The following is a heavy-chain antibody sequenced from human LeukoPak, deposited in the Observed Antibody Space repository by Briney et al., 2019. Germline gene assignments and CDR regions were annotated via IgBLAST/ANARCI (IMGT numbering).Heavy chain of an antibody. CDR3: ARDTTGHYDY. CDR2: ISYDGSNK. Sequence: GGSLRLSCAASGFTFSSYGMHWVRQAPGKGLEWVAVISYDGSNKYYADSVKGRFTISRDNSKNTLYLQMNSLTAEDTAVYYCARDTTGHYDYWGQGALVTVSS. J-gene: IGHJ4*02. CDR1: GFTFSSYG. V-gene: IGHV3-30*03. D-gene: IGHD1-1*01.